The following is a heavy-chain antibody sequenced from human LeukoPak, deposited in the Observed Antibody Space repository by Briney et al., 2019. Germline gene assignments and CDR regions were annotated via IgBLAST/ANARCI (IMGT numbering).Heavy chain of an antibody. J-gene: IGHJ4*02. D-gene: IGHD4-17*01. Sequence: SETLSLTCTVSGGFLSSYYWSWIRQPPAKGLKWIGYISYSGITNYYPSLKGRVSISIDMSKNQFSLKLSHVTAAVTAVYYCVRGGYGDYGDEVDYWLQGTLVTVSS. CDR3: VRGGYGDYGDEVDY. CDR1: GGFLSSYY. CDR2: ISYSGIT. V-gene: IGHV4-59*01.